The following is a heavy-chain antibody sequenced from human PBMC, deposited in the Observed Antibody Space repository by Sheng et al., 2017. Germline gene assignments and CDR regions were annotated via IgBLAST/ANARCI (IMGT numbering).Heavy chain of an antibody. Sequence: QVQLQELGPGLVKPSQTLSLTCTVSGGSISSGSYYWSWIRQPAGKGLEWIGRIYTSGSTNYNPSLKSRVTISVDTSKNQFSLKLSSVTAADTAVYYCARGGREPAAFDIWGQGTMVTVSS. J-gene: IGHJ3*02. V-gene: IGHV4-61*02. CDR3: ARGGREPAAFDI. CDR1: GGSISSGSYY. D-gene: IGHD1-26*01. CDR2: IYTSGST.